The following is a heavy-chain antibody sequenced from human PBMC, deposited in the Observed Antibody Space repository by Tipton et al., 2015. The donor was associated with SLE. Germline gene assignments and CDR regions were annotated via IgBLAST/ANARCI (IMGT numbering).Heavy chain of an antibody. CDR2: IYVSGVT. D-gene: IGHD6-6*01. CDR1: GGSISSGYYF. Sequence: TLSLTCTVSGGSISSGYYFWSWIRQPAGKGLEWIGRIYVSGVTNYNPSLKSRVSISIDTSKNQFSLKLSSVTAADTAVYYCARGLTYSSSSYYYYYYMDVWGKGTTVTVSS. CDR3: ARGLTYSSSSYYYYYYMDV. J-gene: IGHJ6*03. V-gene: IGHV4-61*02.